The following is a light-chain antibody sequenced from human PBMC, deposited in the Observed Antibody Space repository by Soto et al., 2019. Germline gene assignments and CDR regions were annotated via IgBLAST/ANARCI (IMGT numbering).Light chain of an antibody. V-gene: IGKV1-39*01. CDR3: QQTDEKPPFA. CDR2: ATS. J-gene: IGKJ3*01. CDR1: QSIGRF. Sequence: DIQMTQSPSSLSASVGDRVTITCRASQSIGRFLNWYQQKPGKAPKLLIFATSNLQTGVPSRFSGGRSGTDFTLTISSLQPEDLATYYGQQTDEKPPFAFGPGTKLEIK.